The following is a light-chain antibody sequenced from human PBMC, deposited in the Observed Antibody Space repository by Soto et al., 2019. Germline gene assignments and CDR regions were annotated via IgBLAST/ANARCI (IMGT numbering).Light chain of an antibody. J-gene: IGKJ2*01. V-gene: IGKV1-5*03. CDR1: QSISSW. CDR3: QQYNSYSPYT. Sequence: DIQMTQSPSTLSASVGDRVTITCRASQSISSWLAWYQQKPGKAPKLLIYKASSLESGVTSRFSGSGSGTEFTRTISSLQPDDFATYYCQQYNSYSPYTFGQGTKLEIK. CDR2: KAS.